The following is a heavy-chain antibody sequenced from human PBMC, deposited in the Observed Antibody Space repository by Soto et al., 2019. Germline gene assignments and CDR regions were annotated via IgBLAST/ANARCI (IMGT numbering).Heavy chain of an antibody. CDR1: GFTFSMSA. V-gene: IGHV3-23*01. CDR3: ATVHSTSRSFDY. CDR2: TGLNGRTT. Sequence: EVELLESGGGLVQPGGSLRLSCAASGFTFSMSAMTWVRQAPGKGLEWVSTTGLNGRTTYYADSVKGRFTVSRDNSKNTLDLHMSSLRAEDTAVYYCATVHSTSRSFDYWGQGTLVTVSS. D-gene: IGHD6-6*01. J-gene: IGHJ4*02.